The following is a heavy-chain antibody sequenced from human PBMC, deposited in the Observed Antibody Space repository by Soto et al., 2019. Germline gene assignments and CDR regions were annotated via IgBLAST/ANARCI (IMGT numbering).Heavy chain of an antibody. CDR1: GFTFSSYA. V-gene: IGHV3-23*01. CDR2: ISGGGGST. Sequence: GGSLRLSCAASGFTFSSYAMSWVRQAPGKGLEWVSAISGGGGSTYYADSVKGRFTISRDNSKNTLYLQRNSLKAEDTAVYYCAKVREGDFWSGYNNWFDPWGQGTLVTVSS. CDR3: AKVREGDFWSGYNNWFDP. J-gene: IGHJ5*02. D-gene: IGHD3-3*01.